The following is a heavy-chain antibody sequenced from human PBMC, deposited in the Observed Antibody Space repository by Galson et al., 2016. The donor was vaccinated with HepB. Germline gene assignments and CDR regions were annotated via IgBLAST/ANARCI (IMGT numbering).Heavy chain of an antibody. Sequence: SETLSLTCTVAGGSINNYSWHWIRQPPGKGLEWVGFVSYNGDTRYNPSLRGRITISLDTPKNQFSLKLNSLTSADTAVYCSREWSSFEFWGHGILVTVSS. CDR2: VSYNGDT. CDR3: SREWSSFEF. V-gene: IGHV4-59*01. D-gene: IGHD2-15*01. CDR1: GGSINNYS. J-gene: IGHJ4*01.